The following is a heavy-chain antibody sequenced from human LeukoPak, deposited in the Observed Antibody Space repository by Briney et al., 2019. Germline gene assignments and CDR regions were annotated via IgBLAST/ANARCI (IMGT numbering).Heavy chain of an antibody. Sequence: SSETLSLTWTASGGPISSYYWSWIRQPAGKGLEWIGRIYTSGSTNYNPSLKSRVTMSVDTSKNQFSLKLSSVTAADTALYYCARRSLREAYNRFDPWGQGTLVTVSS. CDR1: GGPISSYY. CDR2: IYTSGST. D-gene: IGHD3-10*01. V-gene: IGHV4-4*07. CDR3: ARRSLREAYNRFDP. J-gene: IGHJ5*02.